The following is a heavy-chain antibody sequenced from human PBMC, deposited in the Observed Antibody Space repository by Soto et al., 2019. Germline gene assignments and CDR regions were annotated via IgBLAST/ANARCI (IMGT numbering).Heavy chain of an antibody. CDR3: ARAPTDVDLHY. V-gene: IGHV1-69*01. J-gene: IGHJ4*02. Sequence: QVQLVQSGAEVKKPGSSVTVSCQASGGTFSSYAISWVRQAPGQGLEWMGGLITIFGTANYAQKFQGRVTITADESTSTAYMELSSLRSEDTAVYYCARAPTDVDLHYWGQGTLVTVSS. CDR1: GGTFSSYA. D-gene: IGHD5-12*01. CDR2: LITIFGTA.